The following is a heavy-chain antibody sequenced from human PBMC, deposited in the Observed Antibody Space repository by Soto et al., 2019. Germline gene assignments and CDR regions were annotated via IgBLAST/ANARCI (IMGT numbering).Heavy chain of an antibody. D-gene: IGHD5-12*01. CDR3: ARGWGGYSGYDDLPGWFDP. CDR1: GGTFSSYT. Sequence: QVQLVQSGAEVKKPGSSVKVSCKASGGTFSSYTISWVRQAPGQGLEWMGRIIPILGIANYAQKFQGRVTITADKSTRTAYMELSSLRYEDTAVYYCARGWGGYSGYDDLPGWFDPWGQGTLVTGSS. V-gene: IGHV1-69*02. CDR2: IIPILGIA. J-gene: IGHJ5*02.